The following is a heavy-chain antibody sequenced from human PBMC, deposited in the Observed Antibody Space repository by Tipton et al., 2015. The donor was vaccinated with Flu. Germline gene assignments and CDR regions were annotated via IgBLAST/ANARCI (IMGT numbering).Heavy chain of an antibody. CDR2: ISYSGNT. CDR1: GGSVNSYF. CDR3: ARLSYYDVDLKNFYFED. Sequence: GLVKPSETLSLTCTVSGGSVNSYFWSWIRQPPGKGLEWIGGISYSGNTYYNPSLKSRVVISVDTSKSQFSLKLNSVTAADTAVYYCARLSYYDVDLKNFYFEDWGQGTLVTVSS. J-gene: IGHJ4*02. V-gene: IGHV4-59*05. D-gene: IGHD3-10*02.